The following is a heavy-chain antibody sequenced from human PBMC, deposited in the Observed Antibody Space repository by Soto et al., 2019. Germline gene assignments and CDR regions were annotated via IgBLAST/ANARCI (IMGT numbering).Heavy chain of an antibody. CDR1: GFTFSSYA. CDR2: ISGSGGST. D-gene: IGHD2-15*01. CDR3: AKDRSLEDIVVVVAAFDY. Sequence: PGGSLRLSCAASGFTFSSYAMSWVRQAPGKGLEWVSAISGSGGSTYYADSVKGRFTISRDNSKNTLYLQMNSLRAEDTAVYYCAKDRSLEDIVVVVAAFDYWGQGTLVTVS. V-gene: IGHV3-23*01. J-gene: IGHJ4*02.